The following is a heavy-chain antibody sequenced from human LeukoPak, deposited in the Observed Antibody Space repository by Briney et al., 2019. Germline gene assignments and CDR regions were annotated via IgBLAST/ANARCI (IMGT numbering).Heavy chain of an antibody. J-gene: IGHJ4*02. CDR3: AKDPYGSGSYYPHFDY. Sequence: GGSLRLSCAASGGTFSNYSMSWVRQAPGKGLEWVSTISGTGGTTYYADSVKGRFTISRDNSKNTLFLQFNSLRADDTAVYYCAKDPYGSGSYYPHFDYWGQGTLVTVSS. V-gene: IGHV3-23*01. CDR2: ISGTGGTT. D-gene: IGHD3-10*01. CDR1: GGTFSNYS.